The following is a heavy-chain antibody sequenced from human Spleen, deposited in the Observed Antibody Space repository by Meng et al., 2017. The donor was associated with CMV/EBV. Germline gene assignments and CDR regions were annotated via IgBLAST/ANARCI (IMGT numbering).Heavy chain of an antibody. Sequence: GESLNISCAASGFTFSDYWMSWVRQAPGKGLEWVANIKVDGIDKYYVDFVKGRFTVSRDNAKNLLYLQMNSLRVEDTAVYYCARGGGSSDYWGQGTLVTVSS. V-gene: IGHV3-7*01. CDR2: IKVDGIDK. J-gene: IGHJ4*02. CDR1: GFTFSDYW. D-gene: IGHD2-2*01. CDR3: ARGGGSSDY.